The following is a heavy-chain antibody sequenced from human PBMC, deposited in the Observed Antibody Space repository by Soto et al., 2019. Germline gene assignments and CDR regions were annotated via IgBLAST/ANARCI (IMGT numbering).Heavy chain of an antibody. D-gene: IGHD6-19*01. J-gene: IGHJ4*02. Sequence: EVPLVESGGDLVQPGGSLRLSCAASGFTFSTYSMNWVRQAPGKGLEWVSSISSSSTIYYADSVKGRFTISRDNVQNSLYLQMHSLRAEDTAVYYCARERGSGWTFDYWGQGTLVTVSS. CDR3: ARERGSGWTFDY. V-gene: IGHV3-48*01. CDR2: ISSSSTI. CDR1: GFTFSTYS.